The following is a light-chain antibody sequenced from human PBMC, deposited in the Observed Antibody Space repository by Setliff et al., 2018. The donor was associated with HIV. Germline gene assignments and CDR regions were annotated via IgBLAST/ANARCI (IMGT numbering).Light chain of an antibody. J-gene: IGLJ1*01. CDR1: SSNIRTNA. V-gene: IGLV1-44*01. Sequence: QSALTQPPSTSGTPGQRVTISCSGSSSNIRTNAVNWYQQLSGTAPELLIYSNNQRPSGVPDRFSGSKPGTSASLAISGLQSEDEADYYCASWDDSLNGQVFGTGTKVTVL. CDR2: SNN. CDR3: ASWDDSLNGQV.